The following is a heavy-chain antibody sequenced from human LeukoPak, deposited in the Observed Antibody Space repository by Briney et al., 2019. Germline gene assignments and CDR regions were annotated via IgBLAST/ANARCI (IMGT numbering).Heavy chain of an antibody. Sequence: GGSLRLSCAASGFTFSSYSMNWVRQAPGKGLEWVSYISSSSTIYYADSVKGRFTISRDNAKNSLYLQMNSLRAEDTAVYYCARDLMGLNDYWGQGTLVTVSS. J-gene: IGHJ4*02. CDR2: ISSSSTI. CDR1: GFTFSSYS. V-gene: IGHV3-48*04. D-gene: IGHD2-8*01. CDR3: ARDLMGLNDY.